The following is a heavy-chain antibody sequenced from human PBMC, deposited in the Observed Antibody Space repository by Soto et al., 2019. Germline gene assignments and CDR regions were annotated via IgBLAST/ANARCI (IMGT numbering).Heavy chain of an antibody. J-gene: IGHJ6*03. CDR3: AKDHGRLYYYYMDV. CDR1: GFTFSSYA. CDR2: ISGSGGST. Sequence: PWGSLRLSCAASGFTFSSYAMSWVRQAPGKGLEWVSAISGSGGSTYYADSVKGRFTISRDNSKNTLYLQMNSLRAEDTAVYYCAKDHGRLYYYYMDVWGKGTTVTVSS. V-gene: IGHV3-23*01. D-gene: IGHD2-21*02.